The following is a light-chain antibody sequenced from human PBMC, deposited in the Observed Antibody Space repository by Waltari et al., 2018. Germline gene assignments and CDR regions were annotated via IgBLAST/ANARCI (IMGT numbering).Light chain of an antibody. V-gene: IGKV4-1*01. CDR2: WAS. Sequence: DIVMTQSPDSLAVSLGERATINCRSSQSVYTSYYKNDLAWYQQKPGQPPKLLIYWASTRESGVPDRFSGSGSGTDFTLTISSLQAEDVAVYYCHQYYEVPWTFGQGTKVEI. CDR1: QSVYTSYYKND. J-gene: IGKJ1*01. CDR3: HQYYEVPWT.